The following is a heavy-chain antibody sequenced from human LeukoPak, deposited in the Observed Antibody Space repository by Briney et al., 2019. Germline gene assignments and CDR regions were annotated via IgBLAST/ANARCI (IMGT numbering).Heavy chain of an antibody. V-gene: IGHV4-61*02. Sequence: PSETLSLTCTVSGGSISSGSYYWSWIRQPAGKGLEWIGRIYTSGSTNYNPSLKSRVTISVDTSKNQFSLKLSSVTAADTAVYYCARGRTGDFDYWGQGTLVTVSS. CDR2: IYTSGST. J-gene: IGHJ4*02. CDR1: GGSISSGSYY. D-gene: IGHD7-27*01. CDR3: ARGRTGDFDY.